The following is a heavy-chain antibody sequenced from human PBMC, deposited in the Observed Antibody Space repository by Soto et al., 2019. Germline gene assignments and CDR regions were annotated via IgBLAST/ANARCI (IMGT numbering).Heavy chain of an antibody. CDR2: ISYDGSKK. V-gene: IGHV3-30*18. CDR3: EKGGKHSGMAV. Sequence: QVQLVESGGGVVQPGRSLRLSCAASGFTFSSYGMHWVRQAPGKGLEWVAVISYDGSKKYYADSVKGRFTISRDNSKHTLYLKMNSLRAEDTAGYYCEKGGKHSGMAVWGQGTTDTVSS. CDR1: GFTFSSYG. D-gene: IGHD3-16*01. J-gene: IGHJ6*02.